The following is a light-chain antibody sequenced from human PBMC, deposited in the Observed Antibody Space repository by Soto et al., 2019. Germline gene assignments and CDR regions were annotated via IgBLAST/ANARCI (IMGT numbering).Light chain of an antibody. J-gene: IGLJ1*01. V-gene: IGLV2-14*01. CDR1: SSDVGGSNY. CDR2: KVS. Sequence: QSVLTQPASVSGYPGQSITISCTGTSSDVGGSNYVSWYQQYPGKVPKLLINKVSNRPSGVSNRFSGSKSAYTASLTISGIQAEDEADYFCTSSTTDSLYVFGTGTKLTVL. CDR3: TSSTTDSLYV.